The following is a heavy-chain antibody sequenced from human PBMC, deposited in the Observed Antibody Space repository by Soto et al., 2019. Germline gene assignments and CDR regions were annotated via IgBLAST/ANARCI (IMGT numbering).Heavy chain of an antibody. CDR1: GFTFSSYA. J-gene: IGHJ4*02. D-gene: IGHD5-18*01. CDR3: AKDPPSEDTAMAPFDY. V-gene: IGHV3-23*01. Sequence: GGSLRLSCAASGFTFSSYAMSWVRQAPGKGLEWVSAICGSGGSKYYAASVKGRFTISRDNSKNTLYLQMNSLRAEDTAVYYCAKDPPSEDTAMAPFDYGGEGARVTVSS. CDR2: ICGSGGSK.